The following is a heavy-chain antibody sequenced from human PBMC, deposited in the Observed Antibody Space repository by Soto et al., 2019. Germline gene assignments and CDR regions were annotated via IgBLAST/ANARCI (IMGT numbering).Heavy chain of an antibody. Sequence: ASVKVSCKASGYTFTSYGISWVRQAPGQGLEWMGWISAYNGNTNYAQKLQGRVTMTTDTSTSTAYMELRSLRSDDTAVYYCARGGFTYYDILTGYLTFDCWGQGTLVTVSS. CDR1: GYTFTSYG. CDR2: ISAYNGNT. CDR3: ARGGFTYYDILTGYLTFDC. J-gene: IGHJ4*02. V-gene: IGHV1-18*04. D-gene: IGHD3-9*01.